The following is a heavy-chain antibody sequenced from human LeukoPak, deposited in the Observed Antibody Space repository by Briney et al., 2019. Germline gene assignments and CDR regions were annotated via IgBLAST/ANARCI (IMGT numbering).Heavy chain of an antibody. D-gene: IGHD2-2*01. J-gene: IGHJ4*02. CDR1: GVTLRNYA. CDR3: AKDRDCSSTGCYVFAN. Sequence: SLRLSCAASGVTLRNYAMTWIHQAPGKGLQWVSVISGDGESTYYADSVRGRFTISRDNSKNTMYLQMNNLRAEDTAIYYCAKDRDCSSTGCYVFANWGQGTLVTVSS. CDR2: ISGDGEST. V-gene: IGHV3-23*01.